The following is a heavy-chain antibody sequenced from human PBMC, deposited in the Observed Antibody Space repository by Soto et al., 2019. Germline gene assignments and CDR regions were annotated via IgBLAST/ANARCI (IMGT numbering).Heavy chain of an antibody. V-gene: IGHV4-31*03. J-gene: IGHJ4*02. D-gene: IGHD3-9*01. CDR2: IYYSGST. Sequence: SETLSLTCTVSGGSISSGGYYWSWIRQHPGKGLEWIGYIYYSGSTYYNPSLKSRVTISVDTSKNQFSLKLSSVTAADTAVYYCARLVHYDILTGFIDYWGQGTLVTVSS. CDR1: GGSISSGGYY. CDR3: ARLVHYDILTGFIDY.